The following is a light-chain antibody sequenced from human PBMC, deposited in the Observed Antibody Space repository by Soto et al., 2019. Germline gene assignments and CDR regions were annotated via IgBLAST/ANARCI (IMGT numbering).Light chain of an antibody. V-gene: IGKV4-1*01. CDR2: WAS. Sequence: DIVMTQSPDSLAVSLDERATIRXXSSQXVLYSSNNKNYVAGYQQKPGPPPKXXSDWASTRGSGGPDRFSGSGAGTDFTLTSSSLQAEDVAVYYCQQYSTTPLTFGGGTKVEIK. CDR1: QXVLYSSNNKNY. J-gene: IGKJ4*01. CDR3: QQYSTTPLT.